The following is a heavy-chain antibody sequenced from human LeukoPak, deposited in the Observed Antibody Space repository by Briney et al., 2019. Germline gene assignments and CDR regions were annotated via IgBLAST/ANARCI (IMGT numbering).Heavy chain of an antibody. Sequence: QPGGSLRLSCAASGFTFSSYGMHWVRQAPGKGLEWVAVIWYDGSNKYYADSVKGRFTISRDNSKNTLYLQMNSLRAEDTAVYYCAREVPTWIQLWWYYGMDVWGQGTTVTVSS. CDR1: GFTFSSYG. J-gene: IGHJ6*02. CDR3: AREVPTWIQLWWYYGMDV. V-gene: IGHV3-33*01. D-gene: IGHD5-18*01. CDR2: IWYDGSNK.